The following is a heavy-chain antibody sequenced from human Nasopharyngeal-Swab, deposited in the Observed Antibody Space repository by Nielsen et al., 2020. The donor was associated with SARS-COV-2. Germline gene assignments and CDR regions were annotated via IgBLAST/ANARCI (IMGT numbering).Heavy chain of an antibody. Sequence: ASVKVSCKASGYTFTSYDINWVRQATGQGLEWMGWMNPNSGNTGYAQKFQGRVTMTRNTSISTAYMELSSLRSEDTAVYYCTRGRGGWFGELFDYWGQGTLVTVSS. V-gene: IGHV1-8*01. CDR3: TRGRGGWFGELFDY. CDR1: GYTFTSYD. CDR2: MNPNSGNT. D-gene: IGHD3-10*01. J-gene: IGHJ4*02.